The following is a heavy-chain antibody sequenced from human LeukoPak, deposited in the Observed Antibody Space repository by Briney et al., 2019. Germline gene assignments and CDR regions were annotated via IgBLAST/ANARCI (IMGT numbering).Heavy chain of an antibody. D-gene: IGHD5-12*01. CDR1: GFAFSSSW. CDR2: MNPDGSTK. Sequence: PGGSLRLSCAASGFAFSSSWMAWVRQAPGKGLEWVANMNPDGSTKNYVDSVRGRFTISRDNAKNSLYLQMNSLRADDTAVYYCARDSGCSAFDYWGQGTLVTVSS. CDR3: ARDSGCSAFDY. J-gene: IGHJ4*02. V-gene: IGHV3-7*05.